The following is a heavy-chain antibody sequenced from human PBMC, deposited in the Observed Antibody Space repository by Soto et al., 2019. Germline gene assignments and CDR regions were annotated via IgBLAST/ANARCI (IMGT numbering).Heavy chain of an antibody. CDR1: GFTFSDYY. V-gene: IGHV3-11*06. CDR2: ISSSSSYT. Sequence: QVQLVESGGGLVKPGGSLRLSCAASGFTFSDYYMSWIRQAPGKGLEWVSYISSSSSYTNYADSVKGRFTISRDNAKNSLYLQMNSLRAEDTAVYYCARGYCSGGSCYRPNWFDPWGQGTLVTVSS. CDR3: ARGYCSGGSCYRPNWFDP. D-gene: IGHD2-15*01. J-gene: IGHJ5*02.